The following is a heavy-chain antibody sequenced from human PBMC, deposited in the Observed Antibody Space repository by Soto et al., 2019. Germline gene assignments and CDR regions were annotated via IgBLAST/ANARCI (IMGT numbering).Heavy chain of an antibody. CDR1: GCTFSHYG. Sequence: GSYLRLSCAASGCTFSHYGIHWVRQAPGKGLEWLAVISYDGSNKHYADSVKGRFTVSTNNSKNTLYLQMNSLRAEDTAVYFCARYSGKYQGPIDYWGQGTLVTVSS. CDR3: ARYSGKYQGPIDY. D-gene: IGHD1-26*01. CDR2: ISYDGSNK. V-gene: IGHV3-30*03. J-gene: IGHJ4*02.